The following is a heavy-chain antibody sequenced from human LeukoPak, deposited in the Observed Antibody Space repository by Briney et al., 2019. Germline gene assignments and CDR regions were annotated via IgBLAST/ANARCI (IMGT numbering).Heavy chain of an antibody. CDR1: GGTFSSYA. J-gene: IGHJ4*02. CDR2: IIPIFGTA. V-gene: IGHV1-69*05. CDR3: AGRYCSGGSCYSGGFDY. D-gene: IGHD2-15*01. Sequence: SVKVSCKASGGTFSSYAISWVRQAPGQGLEWMGGIIPIFGTANYAHKFQGRVAITTDESTSTAYMELSSLRSEDTAVYYCAGRYCSGGSCYSGGFDYWGQGTLVTVSS.